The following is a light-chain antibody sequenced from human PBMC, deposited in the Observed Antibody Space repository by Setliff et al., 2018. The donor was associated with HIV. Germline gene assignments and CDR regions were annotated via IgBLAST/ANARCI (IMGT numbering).Light chain of an antibody. J-gene: IGLJ1*01. V-gene: IGLV2-14*02. Sequence: QSALTQPASVSGSPGQSITISCTGTSSDVGSYNLVSWYQQHPGKAPKVMIYEVNNRPSGVSNRFSGSKSGNTASLTISGLQAEDEADYYCSSYTSNSPYVFGTGTKVTVL. CDR2: EVN. CDR3: SSYTSNSPYV. CDR1: SSDVGSYNL.